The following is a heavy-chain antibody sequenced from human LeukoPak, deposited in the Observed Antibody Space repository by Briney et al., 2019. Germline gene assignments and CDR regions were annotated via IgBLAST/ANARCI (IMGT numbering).Heavy chain of an antibody. J-gene: IGHJ4*02. V-gene: IGHV3-21*04. CDR3: AKEGGKTVTSRDYFDY. CDR2: ISSSSSYT. CDR1: GFTFSSYS. D-gene: IGHD4-17*01. Sequence: PGGSLGLSRAASGFTFSSYSMNWVRQAPGKGLEWVSSISSSSSYTYYADSVKGRFTISRDNSKNTLYLQMNSLRAEDTAVYYCAKEGGKTVTSRDYFDYWGQGTLVTVSS.